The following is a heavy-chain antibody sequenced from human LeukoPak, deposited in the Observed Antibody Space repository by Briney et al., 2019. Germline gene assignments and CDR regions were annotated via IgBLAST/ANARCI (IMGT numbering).Heavy chain of an antibody. Sequence: ASVKVSCKASGYTFTGYYMHWVRQAPGLGLEWMGWINPNSGGTNYAQKFQGRVTMTRDTSISTTYMELSRLRSDDTAVYYCARDDSGGSGHYYYGMDVWGQGTTVTVSS. D-gene: IGHD3-10*01. J-gene: IGHJ6*02. V-gene: IGHV1-2*02. CDR2: INPNSGGT. CDR3: ARDDSGGSGHYYYGMDV. CDR1: GYTFTGYY.